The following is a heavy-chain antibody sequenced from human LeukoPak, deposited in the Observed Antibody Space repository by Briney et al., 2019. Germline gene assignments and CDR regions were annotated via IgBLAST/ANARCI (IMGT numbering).Heavy chain of an antibody. D-gene: IGHD5-24*01. CDR2: IKQDGSKK. Sequence: GGSLRLSCVASGFPFSSYWMTWVRQAPGKGLEWVANIKQDGSKKSYVDSVKGRFTSSRDNAKNSLYLQMNSLRAEDTAIYYCTRVGYIDEGIDYWGQGTLVTVSS. CDR1: GFPFSSYW. V-gene: IGHV3-7*04. CDR3: TRVGYIDEGIDY. J-gene: IGHJ4*02.